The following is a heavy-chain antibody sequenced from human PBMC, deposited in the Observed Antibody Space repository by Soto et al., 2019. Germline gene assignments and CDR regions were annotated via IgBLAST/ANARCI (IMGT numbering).Heavy chain of an antibody. D-gene: IGHD3-3*01. J-gene: IGHJ4*02. Sequence: GASVKVSCKASGYSFTSYYMHWVRQAPGQGLEWMGIINPSGGSTSYAQKFQGRVTMTRDTSTSTVYMELSSLRSEHTAVYYCARSGYSEDYFDYWGQGTLVTVSS. CDR3: ARSGYSEDYFDY. CDR1: GYSFTSYY. V-gene: IGHV1-46*01. CDR2: INPSGGST.